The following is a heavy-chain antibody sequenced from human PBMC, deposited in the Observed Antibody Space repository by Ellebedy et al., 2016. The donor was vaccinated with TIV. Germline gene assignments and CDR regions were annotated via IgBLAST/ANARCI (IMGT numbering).Heavy chain of an antibody. CDR1: GYTFTSFG. Sequence: ASVKVSXKASGYTFTSFGLSWVRQAPGQGLEWMGWISAYNGDLNYAQNFQGRVAMTTDTATSTVYVDLRSLRSDDTAVYYCARVSVDVVIGYHYFYMDIWGKGTTVTVSS. V-gene: IGHV1-18*01. CDR2: ISAYNGDL. J-gene: IGHJ6*03. D-gene: IGHD6-6*01. CDR3: ARVSVDVVIGYHYFYMDI.